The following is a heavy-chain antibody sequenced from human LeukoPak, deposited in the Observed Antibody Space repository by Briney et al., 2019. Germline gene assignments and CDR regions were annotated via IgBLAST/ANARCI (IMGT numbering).Heavy chain of an antibody. CDR3: ARGPGYCSSTSCYPPTGFDY. CDR2: IWYDGSNK. V-gene: IGHV3-33*08. CDR1: GFTFSSYG. D-gene: IGHD2-2*01. Sequence: PGGSLRLSCTASGFTFSSYGMHWVRQAPGKGLEWVAVIWYDGSNKYYADSVKGRFTISRDNSKNTLYLQMNSLRAEDTAVYYCARGPGYCSSTSCYPPTGFDYWGQGTLVTVSS. J-gene: IGHJ4*02.